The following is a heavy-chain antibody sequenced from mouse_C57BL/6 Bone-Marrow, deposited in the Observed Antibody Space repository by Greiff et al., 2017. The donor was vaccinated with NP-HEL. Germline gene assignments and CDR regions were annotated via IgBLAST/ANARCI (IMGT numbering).Heavy chain of an antibody. J-gene: IGHJ2*01. CDR1: GYTFTSYG. D-gene: IGHD2-3*01. V-gene: IGHV1-81*01. CDR2: IYPRSGNT. CDR3: AGGPYDGLPSYY. Sequence: VKLVESGAELARPGASVKLSCKASGYTFTSYGISWVKQRTGQGLEWIGEIYPRSGNTYYNEKFKGKATLTADKSSSTAYMELRSLTSEDSAVYFCAGGPYDGLPSYYWGQGTTLTVSS.